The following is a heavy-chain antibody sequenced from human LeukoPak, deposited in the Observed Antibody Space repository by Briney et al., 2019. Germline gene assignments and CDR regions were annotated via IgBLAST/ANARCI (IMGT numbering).Heavy chain of an antibody. CDR3: ARDRGSSYFQH. Sequence: GGSLRLSCAASGFTVSSNYMSWVRQAPGKGLEWVSVIYSGGSTYYADSVKGRFTIYRDNSKNTLYLQMNSLRAEDTAVYYCARDRGSSYFQHWGQGTLVTVSS. CDR1: GFTVSSNY. CDR2: IYSGGST. V-gene: IGHV3-53*01. D-gene: IGHD3-16*01. J-gene: IGHJ1*01.